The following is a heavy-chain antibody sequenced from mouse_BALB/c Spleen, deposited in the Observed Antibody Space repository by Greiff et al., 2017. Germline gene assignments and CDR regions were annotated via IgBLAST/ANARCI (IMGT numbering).Heavy chain of an antibody. CDR1: GYSITSGYY. D-gene: IGHD1-1*01. Sequence: EVKLMESGPGLVKPSQSLSLTCSVTGYSITSGYYWYWIRQIPGNKLEWMGYISYDGSNNYNPSLKNRISITRDTSKNQFFLKLNSVTTEDTATYYCARRYYGSSYGAMDYWGQGTSVTVSS. CDR2: ISYDGSN. CDR3: ARRYYGSSYGAMDY. J-gene: IGHJ4*01. V-gene: IGHV3-6*02.